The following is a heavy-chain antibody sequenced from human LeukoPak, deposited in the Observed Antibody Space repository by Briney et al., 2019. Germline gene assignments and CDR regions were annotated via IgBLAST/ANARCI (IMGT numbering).Heavy chain of an antibody. D-gene: IGHD6-19*01. Sequence: ASVKVSCKASGGTFSSYAISWVRQAPGQGLEWMGWISPYNGDTNYAQNQQDRVTLTTDTSTSTAYMELRSLRSDDTAVYYCARDQGQLPFDYWGQGTLVTVSS. CDR1: GGTFSSYA. J-gene: IGHJ4*02. CDR2: ISPYNGDT. CDR3: ARDQGQLPFDY. V-gene: IGHV1-18*01.